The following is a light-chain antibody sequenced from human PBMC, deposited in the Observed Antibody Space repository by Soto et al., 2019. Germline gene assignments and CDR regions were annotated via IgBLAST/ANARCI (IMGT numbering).Light chain of an antibody. J-gene: IGKJ4*01. V-gene: IGKV1-39*01. Sequence: DIQMTQSPSSLSASVGDRVTITCRASQTIRNFLNWYQQKPGKAPKLLIYGASSLESGVPPRFSGSGSGTDFTLTITSLQPEDFAPCLCKQSNSAPRPCPPTFGGGTKVELK. CDR1: QTIRNF. CDR2: GAS. CDR3: KQSNSAPRPCPPT.